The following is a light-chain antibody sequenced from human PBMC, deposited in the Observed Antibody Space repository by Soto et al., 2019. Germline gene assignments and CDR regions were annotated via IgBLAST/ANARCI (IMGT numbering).Light chain of an antibody. V-gene: IGKV3-20*01. CDR2: RSS. CDR1: QSISDKS. CDR3: HHYGGSPAT. Sequence: EIVLTQSPGTLSLSPGDRATLSCRASQSISDKSLAWYQQKPGPAPGLRIYRSSNRATVIPARVSGSGSGTDFTLTISRLKTDDFVVDYCHHYGGSPATFGHGTQVDIK. J-gene: IGKJ3*01.